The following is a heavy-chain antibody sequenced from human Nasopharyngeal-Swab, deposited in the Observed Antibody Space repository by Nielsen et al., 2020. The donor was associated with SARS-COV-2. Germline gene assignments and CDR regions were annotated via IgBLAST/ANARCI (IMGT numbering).Heavy chain of an antibody. CDR2: INSDGSST. Sequence: GESLKISCAASGFTFNNYNFNWVRQAPGKGLVWVSRINSDGSSTSYADSVKGRFTISRDNAENTLYLQMNSLRAEDTAVYYCALLGWFDPWGQGTLVTVSS. CDR1: GFTFNNYN. J-gene: IGHJ5*02. CDR3: ALLGWFDP. V-gene: IGHV3-74*01.